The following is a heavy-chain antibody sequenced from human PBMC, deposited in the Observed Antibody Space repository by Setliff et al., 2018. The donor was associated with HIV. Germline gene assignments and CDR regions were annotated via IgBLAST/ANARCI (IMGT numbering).Heavy chain of an antibody. D-gene: IGHD2-21*01. CDR1: GSSISSGYY. CDR2: IYHSGIT. J-gene: IGHJ6*02. CDR3: ARSYCGGGLCFRGLDL. Sequence: SETLSLTCAVSGSSISSGYYWGWIRQPPGKGLEWIGNIYHSGITYYNPSLKSRVTVSVDTSKNQFSLKLSSVTAADTAVYYCARSYCGGGLCFRGLDLWGQGTTVTVSS. V-gene: IGHV4-38-2*01.